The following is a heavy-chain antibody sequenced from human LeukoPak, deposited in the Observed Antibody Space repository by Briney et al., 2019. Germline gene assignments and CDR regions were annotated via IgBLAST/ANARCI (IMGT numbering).Heavy chain of an antibody. CDR1: GFTFSSYG. V-gene: IGHV3-30*04. J-gene: IGHJ4*02. CDR2: ISYDGSSK. Sequence: PGRSLRLSCAASGFTFSSYGLHWVRQAPGKGLEWVAVISYDGSSKYYADSVKGRFTISRDNSKDTVYLQVNSLRPEDTAVYYCARSLLDYYDDGGYYHYTSPFDYWGLGTLVTVSS. CDR3: ARSLLDYYDDGGYYHYTSPFDY. D-gene: IGHD3-22*01.